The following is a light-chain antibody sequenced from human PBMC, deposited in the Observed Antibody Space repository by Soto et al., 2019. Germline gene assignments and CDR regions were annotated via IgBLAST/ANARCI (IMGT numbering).Light chain of an antibody. J-gene: IGKJ1*01. Sequence: EIVLTQSPATLSLSPGERATLSCRASQSVSTSLAWSQQNPGQAPRLLIYAASNRATGIPARFRGSGSGTDFTLTSSRLEPEDFADYYGQHRSNWAWAVGQGTKVVIK. V-gene: IGKV3-11*01. CDR2: AAS. CDR3: QHRSNWAWA. CDR1: QSVSTS.